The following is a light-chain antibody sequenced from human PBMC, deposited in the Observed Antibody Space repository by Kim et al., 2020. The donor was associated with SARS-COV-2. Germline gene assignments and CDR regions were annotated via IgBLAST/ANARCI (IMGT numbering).Light chain of an antibody. CDR1: NNDDGSHDL. CDR2: GDN. Sequence: GQSITMSGSGTNNDDGSHDLVSWYQHHPGTAPKRVINGDNQRPSGVSSRFSGAKSGNTAALTISGLQPEDEADYYCCSYANGGTWVFGGGTKLTVL. CDR3: CSYANGGTWV. J-gene: IGLJ3*02. V-gene: IGLV2-23*01.